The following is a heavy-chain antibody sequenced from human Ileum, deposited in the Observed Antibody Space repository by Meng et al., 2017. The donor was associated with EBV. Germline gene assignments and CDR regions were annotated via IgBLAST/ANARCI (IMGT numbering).Heavy chain of an antibody. J-gene: IGHJ4*02. CDR3: ARADKVRFDY. Sequence: QVQLQWSGPGLWKPSGTRSLPCAVSGGSMSRTNWWSWVRQPPGKGLEWIGEIYDSGSTNYNPSLKSRVSISVDKSKNQFSLKLSSVTAADTAVYYCARADKVRFDYWGQGTLVTVSS. CDR2: IYDSGST. CDR1: GGSMSRTNW. V-gene: IGHV4-4*02.